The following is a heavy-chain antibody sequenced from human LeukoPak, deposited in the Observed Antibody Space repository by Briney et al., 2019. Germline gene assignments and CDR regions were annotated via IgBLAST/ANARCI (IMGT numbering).Heavy chain of an antibody. V-gene: IGHV3-30*02. J-gene: IGHJ4*02. CDR3: AKDIIV. CDR2: IRYDGSDK. Sequence: GGSLRLSCAASGFTFSSSGMHWVCQTPGKGLEWVAFIRYDGSDKYYADSVKGRFTISRDNSKNTLYLQMNSLRAEDTAMYYCAKDIIVWGQGTLVTVSS. CDR1: GFTFSSSG. D-gene: IGHD3-16*02.